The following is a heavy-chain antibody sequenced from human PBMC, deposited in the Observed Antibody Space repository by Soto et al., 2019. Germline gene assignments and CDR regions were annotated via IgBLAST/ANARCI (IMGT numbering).Heavy chain of an antibody. Sequence: ASVKVSCKASGYTFTSYYMHWVRQAPGQGLEWMGKINPSGGITSYAQKFQGRVTMTRDTSTSTVYMELSSLRSEDTAVYYCARSSGIYDSSGYYFDYWGQGTLVTVSS. CDR3: ARSSGIYDSSGYYFDY. D-gene: IGHD3-22*01. CDR1: GYTFTSYY. J-gene: IGHJ4*02. CDR2: INPSGGIT. V-gene: IGHV1-46*01.